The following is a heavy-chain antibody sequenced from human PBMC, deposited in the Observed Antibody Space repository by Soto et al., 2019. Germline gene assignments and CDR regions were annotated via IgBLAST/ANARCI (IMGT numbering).Heavy chain of an antibody. Sequence: ASVKVSCTASGYTFTSYYMHWVRQAPGQGLEWMGIINPSGGSTSYAQKFQGRVTMTRDTSTSTVYMELSSLRSEDTAVYYCARDLLKFYYDSTRRLNAFDIWGQGTMVTVSS. D-gene: IGHD3-22*01. CDR3: ARDLLKFYYDSTRRLNAFDI. V-gene: IGHV1-46*01. J-gene: IGHJ3*02. CDR1: GYTFTSYY. CDR2: INPSGGST.